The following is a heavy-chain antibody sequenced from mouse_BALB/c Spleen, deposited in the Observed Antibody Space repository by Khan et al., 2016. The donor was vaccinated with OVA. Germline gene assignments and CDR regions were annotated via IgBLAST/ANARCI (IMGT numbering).Heavy chain of an antibody. CDR2: IYTGSGHT. V-gene: IGHV1-63*01. D-gene: IGHD2-3*01. Sequence: QVQLQQSGTELVRPGTSVKISCKASVYAFTNYWLGWVKQRPGHGLEWIGNIYTGSGHTYYNEKFKVKATLTADKSSSTAYMQLSSLTSEDSAVYFCARSGGYSYYWYFDVWGPGTTVTVSS. CDR3: ARSGGYSYYWYFDV. CDR1: VYAFTNYW. J-gene: IGHJ1*01.